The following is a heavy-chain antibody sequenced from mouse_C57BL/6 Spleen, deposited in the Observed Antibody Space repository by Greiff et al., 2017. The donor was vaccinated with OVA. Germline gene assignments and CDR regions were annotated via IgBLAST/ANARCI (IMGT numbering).Heavy chain of an antibody. Sequence: QVQLQQSGPEPVKPGASVKISCKASGYAFSSSWMNWVKQRPGKGLEWIGRIYPGDGDTNYNGKFKGKATLTADKSSSTAYMQLSSLTSEDSAVYFCARVTTVVEDYYAMDYWGQGTSVTVSS. CDR2: IYPGDGDT. CDR3: ARVTTVVEDYYAMDY. CDR1: GYAFSSSW. V-gene: IGHV1-82*01. D-gene: IGHD1-1*01. J-gene: IGHJ4*01.